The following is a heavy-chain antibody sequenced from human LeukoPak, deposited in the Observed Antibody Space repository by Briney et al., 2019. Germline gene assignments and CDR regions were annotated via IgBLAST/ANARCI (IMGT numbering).Heavy chain of an antibody. Sequence: SETLSLTCAVYVGCFSDYYWAWVRQSPGKGLEWLGYIWDTEITDCNPCLRSRLHIPLETPKHPVSLKLRPVTAADTAVYLCARGLLLAPAAAFGMWGQKRLGTVSS. J-gene: IGHJ3*02. V-gene: IGHV4-34*11. CDR3: ARGLLLAPAAAFGM. CDR1: VGCFSDYY. CDR2: IWDTEIT. D-gene: IGHD5-18*01.